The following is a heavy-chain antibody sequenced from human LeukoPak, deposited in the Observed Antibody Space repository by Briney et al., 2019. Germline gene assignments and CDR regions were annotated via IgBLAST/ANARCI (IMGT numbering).Heavy chain of an antibody. D-gene: IGHD3-10*01. CDR2: ISGSGGST. CDR1: GLTFSSYA. Sequence: PGGSLRLSCAASGLTFSSYAMSWVRQAPGKGLEWVSAISGSGGSTYYADSVKGRFTISRDNSKNTLYLQMNSLRAEDTAVYYCAREATFTMVRGIDAFDIWGQGTMVTVSS. J-gene: IGHJ3*02. V-gene: IGHV3-23*01. CDR3: AREATFTMVRGIDAFDI.